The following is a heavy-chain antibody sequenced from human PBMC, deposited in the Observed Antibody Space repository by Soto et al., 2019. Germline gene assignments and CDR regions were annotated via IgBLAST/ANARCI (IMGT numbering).Heavy chain of an antibody. Sequence: SVKVSCKGSGCTFSGYAIRWVRQAPGQGLEWMGGISPIFGTANYAQKFQGRVTITADKSTSTAYMKLSSLRSEDTAVYYCARDLPRIGCCSGGSCYSNFDYWGQGTLVTVSS. J-gene: IGHJ4*02. CDR1: GCTFSGYA. V-gene: IGHV1-69*06. CDR3: ARDLPRIGCCSGGSCYSNFDY. D-gene: IGHD2-15*01. CDR2: ISPIFGTA.